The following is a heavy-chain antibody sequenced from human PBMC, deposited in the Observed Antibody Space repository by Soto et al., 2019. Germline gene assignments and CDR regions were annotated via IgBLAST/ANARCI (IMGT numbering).Heavy chain of an antibody. CDR2: MYYSGST. V-gene: IGHV4-59*01. CDR3: ASGFYRDY. J-gene: IGHJ4*02. D-gene: IGHD3-22*01. CDR1: GGSISYFY. Sequence: NPSETLSLTCTVSGGSISYFYWSWIRQPPGKGLESIAYMYYSGSTNSNPSLKSRVTMSVDTSKNQFSLRLTSVTAADTAVYYCASGFYRDYWGQGALVTVSS.